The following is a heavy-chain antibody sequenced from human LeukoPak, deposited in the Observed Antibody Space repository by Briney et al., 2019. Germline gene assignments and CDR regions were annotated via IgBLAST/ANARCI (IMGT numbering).Heavy chain of an antibody. CDR1: GFTFSNYA. D-gene: IGHD2-15*01. CDR3: AREPLGYCTSSSCPRWFDP. V-gene: IGHV3-30*04. Sequence: GGSLILSCAASGFTFSNYAIHWVRQAPGQGLEWVAVISNDGSSKYYADSVKGRFTISRDNSENTLYLQMSSLRAEDTAVYYCAREPLGYCTSSSCPRWFDPRGQGTLVTVSS. J-gene: IGHJ5*02. CDR2: ISNDGSSK.